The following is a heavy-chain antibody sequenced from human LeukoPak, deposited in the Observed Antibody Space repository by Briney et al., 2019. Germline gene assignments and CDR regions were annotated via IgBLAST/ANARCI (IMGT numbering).Heavy chain of an antibody. D-gene: IGHD2-2*01. CDR1: GFTFDDYA. J-gene: IGHJ5*02. Sequence: CLRLSRAASGFTFDDYAMQSVRQAPGKGLEWVSGISWNSGRIGYADTVKGRFTISRDNAKNSLYLQVNSLRAEDTALYYCAKDILSSTLTNWFDPWGQGTLVTVSS. V-gene: IGHV3-9*01. CDR2: ISWNSGRI. CDR3: AKDILSSTLTNWFDP.